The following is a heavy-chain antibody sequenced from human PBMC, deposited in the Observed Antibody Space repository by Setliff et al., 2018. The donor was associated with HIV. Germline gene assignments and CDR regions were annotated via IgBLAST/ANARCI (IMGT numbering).Heavy chain of an antibody. V-gene: IGHV4-39*07. CDR1: GGSITTTNYY. CDR3: ARARGPPLPVLDS. Sequence: PSETLSLTCTVSGGSITTTNYYWGWVRQSPGKGLEWIGVIYYRGSAYYNLSLQSRVTLSVDTSKNSFSLHLTSVTAADTAVYFCARARGPPLPVLDSWGPGTLVTVS. J-gene: IGHJ4*02. D-gene: IGHD3-10*01. CDR2: IYYRGSA.